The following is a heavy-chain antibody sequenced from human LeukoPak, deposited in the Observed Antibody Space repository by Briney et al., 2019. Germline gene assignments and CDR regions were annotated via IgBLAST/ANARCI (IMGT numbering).Heavy chain of an antibody. CDR1: GGSFSGYY. Sequence: PSETLSLTCAVHGGSFSGYYWSWIRQPPGKGLEWIGEINHSGSTNYNPSLKSRVTISVDTSKNQFSLKLSSVTAADTAVYYCASTYYDFWSGYRDYYMDVWGKGTTVTVSS. D-gene: IGHD3-3*01. V-gene: IGHV4-34*01. J-gene: IGHJ6*03. CDR3: ASTYYDFWSGYRDYYMDV. CDR2: INHSGST.